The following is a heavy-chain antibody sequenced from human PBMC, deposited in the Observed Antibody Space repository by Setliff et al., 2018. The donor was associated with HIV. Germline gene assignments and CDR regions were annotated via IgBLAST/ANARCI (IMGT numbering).Heavy chain of an antibody. CDR3: VTVVQDDLGVVLFDY. V-gene: IGHV4-39*01. D-gene: IGHD3-3*01. CDR2: IYFNGIT. CDR1: GGSISSGSYY. Sequence: PSETLSLTCTVSGGSISSGSYYWGWIRQPPGKGLEWIGSIYFNGITHDNPSLKSRVTTSVDTSKNQFSLKLSSVTAADTAIYYCVTVVQDDLGVVLFDYWGQGTLVTVSS. J-gene: IGHJ4*02.